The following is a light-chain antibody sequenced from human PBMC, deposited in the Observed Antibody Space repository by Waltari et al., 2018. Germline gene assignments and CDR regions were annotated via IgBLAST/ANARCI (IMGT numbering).Light chain of an antibody. CDR2: NNF. CDR3: NSRDSSADHVV. Sequence: CELTQDPAVSVALVQTARTTCHGASPRNDYATWYQQRPGQAPLLLISNNFNRPSGIPDRFSGSKSGGTASLTITETQAEDEADYYCNSRDSSADHVVFGGGTKLTVL. V-gene: IGLV3-19*01. J-gene: IGLJ3*02. CDR1: SPRNDY.